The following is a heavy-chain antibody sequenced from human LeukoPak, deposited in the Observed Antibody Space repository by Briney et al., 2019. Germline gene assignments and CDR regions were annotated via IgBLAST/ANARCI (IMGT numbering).Heavy chain of an antibody. V-gene: IGHV4-59*01. CDR3: ARGYCSSSTCQYGDY. Sequence: SETLSLTCTASGGSISSYYWSWIRQPPGKGLEWMGYIYYSGSTNYNPSLRSRVTISVDTSKNQFSLNLKYVTAADTAVYYCARGYCSSSTCQYGDYWGQGTLVTVSS. J-gene: IGHJ4*02. CDR2: IYYSGST. CDR1: GGSISSYY. D-gene: IGHD2-2*01.